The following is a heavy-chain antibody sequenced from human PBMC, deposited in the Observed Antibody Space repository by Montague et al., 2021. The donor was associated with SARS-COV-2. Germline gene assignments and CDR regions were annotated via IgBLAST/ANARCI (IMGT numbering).Heavy chain of an antibody. Sequence: SETLSLTCTVSGGSFSSSSYYWGWIRQPPGKGLEWIGSIYYRGSTYYXXXLESRVIISVDTSKNQFSLKLSSVTAADTAVYYCARQGSGSYYNWFDPWGQGTLVTVSS. D-gene: IGHD1-26*01. CDR3: ARQGSGSYYNWFDP. CDR2: IYYRGST. J-gene: IGHJ5*02. CDR1: GGSFSSSSYY. V-gene: IGHV4-39*01.